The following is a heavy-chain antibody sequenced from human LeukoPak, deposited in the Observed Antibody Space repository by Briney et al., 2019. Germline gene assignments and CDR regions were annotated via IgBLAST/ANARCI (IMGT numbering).Heavy chain of an antibody. CDR1: GGSFSGYY. CDR2: INHSGST. D-gene: IGHD3-10*01. CDR3: ARDLLWFGDLLPGHAFDI. V-gene: IGHV4-34*01. J-gene: IGHJ3*02. Sequence: PSETLSLTCAVYGGSFSGYYWSWIRQPPGKGLEWIGEINHSGSTNYNPSLKSRVTISVDTSKNQFSLKLSSVTAADTAVYYCARDLLWFGDLLPGHAFDIWGQGTMVTVSS.